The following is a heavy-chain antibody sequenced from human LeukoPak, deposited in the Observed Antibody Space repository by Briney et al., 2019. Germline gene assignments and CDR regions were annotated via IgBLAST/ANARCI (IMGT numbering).Heavy chain of an antibody. D-gene: IGHD3-16*01. CDR3: ARMGRERRSAYMDV. J-gene: IGHJ6*03. CDR2: INHSGST. Sequence: SETLSLTCAVYGGSFSGYYWSWIRQPPGKGLEWIGEINHSGSTNYNPSLKSRVTISVDTSKNQFSLNLSSVTAADTAVYYCARMGRERRSAYMDVWGKGTTVTVSS. CDR1: GGSFSGYY. V-gene: IGHV4-34*01.